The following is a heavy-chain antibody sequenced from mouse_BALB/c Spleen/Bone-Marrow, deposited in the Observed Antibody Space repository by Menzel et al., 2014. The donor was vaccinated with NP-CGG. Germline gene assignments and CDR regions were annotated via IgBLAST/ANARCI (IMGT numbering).Heavy chain of an antibody. J-gene: IGHJ2*01. CDR1: GYPFTSYW. V-gene: IGHV1S41*01. CDR2: LAHGSGST. CDR3: SDYRDYVNY. D-gene: IGHD2-13*01. Sequence: DLVKPGASVKLSCKASGYPFTSYWINWIKQRPGQGLEWLGRLAHGSGSTYYTEMFKGKAILTVDPSSSIAHIQFSSWPSEDSAFYVLSDYRDYVNYWGQCTTRTGSS.